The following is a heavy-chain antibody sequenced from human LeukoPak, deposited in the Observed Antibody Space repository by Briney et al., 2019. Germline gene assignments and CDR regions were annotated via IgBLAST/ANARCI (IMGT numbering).Heavy chain of an antibody. J-gene: IGHJ4*02. CDR1: GFTFSSYA. D-gene: IGHD4-17*01. Sequence: GGSLRLSCAASGFTFSSYAMSWVRQAPGKGLEWVSSISGSGGRTYHADSVKGRFTISRDNSKNTLYLQMNSLRAEDTAVYYCATPPTVTRNYWGQGILVTISS. V-gene: IGHV3-23*01. CDR3: ATPPTVTRNY. CDR2: ISGSGGRT.